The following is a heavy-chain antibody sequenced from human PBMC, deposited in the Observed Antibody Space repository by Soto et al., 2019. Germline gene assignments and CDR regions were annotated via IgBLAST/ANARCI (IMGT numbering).Heavy chain of an antibody. CDR3: ARDQEGYCSSTSCPRVYYYYGMAV. V-gene: IGHV4-31*03. CDR1: GGSISSGGYY. Sequence: PSETLSLTCTVSGGSISSGGYYWSWIRQHPGKGLEWIGDIYYSGSTYYNPSLKSRVTISVDTSKNQFSLKLSSVTAADTAVYYCARDQEGYCSSTSCPRVYYYYGMAVWGQGTTVTVSS. CDR2: IYYSGST. D-gene: IGHD2-2*01. J-gene: IGHJ6*02.